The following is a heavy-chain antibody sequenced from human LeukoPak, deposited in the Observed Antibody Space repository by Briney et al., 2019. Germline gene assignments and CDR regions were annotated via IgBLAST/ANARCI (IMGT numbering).Heavy chain of an antibody. V-gene: IGHV3-21*01. CDR3: FATNYYYYGMDV. CDR1: GFTFSSYS. Sequence: PGGSLRLSCAASGFTFSSYSMTWVRQAPGKGLEWVSSISSSSSYIYYADSVKGRFTISRDNAKNSLYLRMNSLRAEDTAVYYCFATNYYYYGMDVWGQGTTVTVSS. CDR2: ISSSSSYI. J-gene: IGHJ6*02. D-gene: IGHD5-12*01.